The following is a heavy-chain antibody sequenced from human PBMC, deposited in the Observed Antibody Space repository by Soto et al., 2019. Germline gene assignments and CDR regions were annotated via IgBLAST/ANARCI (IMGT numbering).Heavy chain of an antibody. D-gene: IGHD2-15*01. Sequence: PSETLSLTCVVSGCSITTYHWSWFRQFPGKGLEWSAYRAYTGNTNYNPSLKSRVTISMDTSKNQVSLKLTSVTAADTAVYYCARDMHAGFTHSFDPWGQETLFTVSS. CDR3: ARDMHAGFTHSFDP. CDR1: GCSITTYH. J-gene: IGHJ5*02. V-gene: IGHV4-59*13. CDR2: RAYTGNT.